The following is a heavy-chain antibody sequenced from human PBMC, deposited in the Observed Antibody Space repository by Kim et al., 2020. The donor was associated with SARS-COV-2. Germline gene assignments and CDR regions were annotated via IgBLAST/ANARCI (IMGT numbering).Heavy chain of an antibody. J-gene: IGHJ6*02. Sequence: GGSLRLSCAASGFTFSDYYMSWIRQAPGKGLEWVSYISSSGSTIYYADSVKGRFTISRDNAKNSLYLQMNSLRAEDTAVYYCARDRERRLFTWSGYESAGMDVWGQGTTVTVSS. CDR1: GFTFSDYY. V-gene: IGHV3-11*04. D-gene: IGHD5-12*01. CDR3: ARDRERRLFTWSGYESAGMDV. CDR2: ISSSGSTI.